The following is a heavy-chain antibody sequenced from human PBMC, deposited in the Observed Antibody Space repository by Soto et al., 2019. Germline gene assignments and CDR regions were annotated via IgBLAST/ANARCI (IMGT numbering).Heavy chain of an antibody. Sequence: QVQLQQWGAGLLKPSETLSLTCAVYGGSFSGYYWSWIRQPPGKGLEWIGEINHSGSTNYNPSLTSRVTISVDTSKNQFSLKLSSVTAADTAEYYCARGSRVVVVAAPVRNWFDPRGQGNLVTLSS. CDR2: INHSGST. CDR1: GGSFSGYY. CDR3: ARGSRVVVVAAPVRNWFDP. V-gene: IGHV4-34*01. D-gene: IGHD2-15*01. J-gene: IGHJ5*02.